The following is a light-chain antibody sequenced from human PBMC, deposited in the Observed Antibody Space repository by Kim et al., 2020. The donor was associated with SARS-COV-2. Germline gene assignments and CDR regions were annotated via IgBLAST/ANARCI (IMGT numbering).Light chain of an antibody. CDR2: DAS. J-gene: IGKJ4*01. Sequence: SLSPWERATLSCRASQSVSSYLAWYQQKPGQAPRLLIYDASNRATGIPARFSGSGSGTDFTLTISSLEPEDFAVYYCQQRSNWVTFGGGTKVDIK. CDR3: QQRSNWVT. CDR1: QSVSSY. V-gene: IGKV3-11*01.